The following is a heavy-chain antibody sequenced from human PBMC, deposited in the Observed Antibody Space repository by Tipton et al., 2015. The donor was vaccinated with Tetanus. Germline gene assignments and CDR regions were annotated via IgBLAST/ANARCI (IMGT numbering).Heavy chain of an antibody. Sequence: TLSLTCAVSGGSISSTSYYWAWIRQPPGKGLEWIGHMYNSGATYYNPALKGRVTISGDTSKNLFSLTSVTASDTAVYYCARPEASGRARGFDIWGQGTKVTVSP. CDR3: ARPEASGRARGFDI. V-gene: IGHV4-39*02. CDR1: GGSISSTSYY. CDR2: MYNSGAT. D-gene: IGHD3-10*01. J-gene: IGHJ3*02.